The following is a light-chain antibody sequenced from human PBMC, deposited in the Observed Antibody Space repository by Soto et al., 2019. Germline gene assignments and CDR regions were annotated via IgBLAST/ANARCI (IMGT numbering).Light chain of an antibody. J-gene: IGLJ3*02. CDR2: NNN. CDR3: ATWDDSLSGWV. Sequence: QSVLTQPPSASGTPGQRVTISCSGSDSNIGRNFVYWYQQLPETAPKLLIYNNNQRPSGVPDRFSGSKSGTSASLAISGLRSELEAHYYCATWDDSLSGWVFGGGTKVTVL. CDR1: DSNIGRNF. V-gene: IGLV1-47*02.